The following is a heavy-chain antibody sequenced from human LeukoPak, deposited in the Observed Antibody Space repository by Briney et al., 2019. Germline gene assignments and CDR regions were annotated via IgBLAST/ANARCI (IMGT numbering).Heavy chain of an antibody. CDR3: ARGPDTTDAFDI. J-gene: IGHJ3*02. D-gene: IGHD1-14*01. CDR1: GGSFSGYY. CDR2: INHSGST. Sequence: PSETLSLTCAVYGGSFSGYYWSWIRQPPGKGLEWIGEINHSGSTNYNPSLKSRVTISVDTSKNQFSLKLSSVTAAHTAVYYCARGPDTTDAFDIWGQGTMVTVSS. V-gene: IGHV4-34*01.